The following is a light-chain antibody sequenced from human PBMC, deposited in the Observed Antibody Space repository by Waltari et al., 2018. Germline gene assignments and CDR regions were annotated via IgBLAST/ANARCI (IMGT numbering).Light chain of an antibody. CDR2: VNSDGSH. CDR3: QTGGTGIQV. J-gene: IGLJ3*02. Sequence: LVLTQSPSASASLGASVKLTCSLPGEYSAYAIAWHQQQPLKGPRYLMTVNSDGSHKKADGTSERFSGSSSAVARYLIICRHQSDDEADYFCQTGGTGIQVFGSGTKLTVL. V-gene: IGLV4-69*01. CDR1: GEYSAYA.